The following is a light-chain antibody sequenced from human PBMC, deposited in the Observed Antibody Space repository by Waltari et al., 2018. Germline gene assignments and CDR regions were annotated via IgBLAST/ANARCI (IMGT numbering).Light chain of an antibody. CDR3: QTWGTGIQV. Sequence: LPGEYSAYAIAWHQQQPLKGPRYLMTVNSDGSHKKGDGISERFSGSSSDLDRYLIISRLQSDDEADYFCQTWGTGIQVFGSGTKLTVL. CDR1: GEYSAYA. CDR2: VNSDGSH. J-gene: IGLJ3*02. V-gene: IGLV4-69*01.